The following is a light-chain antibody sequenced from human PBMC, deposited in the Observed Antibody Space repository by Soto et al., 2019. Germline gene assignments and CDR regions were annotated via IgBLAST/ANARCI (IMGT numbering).Light chain of an antibody. CDR2: AAF. V-gene: IGKV3-11*01. Sequence: VLTQSPGTLSLSPGERASLSCRVSQNVTSTYLAWYQQRPGQPPRLLIYAAFSRATGVPDRFSASGTGTDFTLPIRDVQPEDFAVYYCHQRQSWPRTFGQGTKVDIK. J-gene: IGKJ1*01. CDR3: HQRQSWPRT. CDR1: QNVTSTY.